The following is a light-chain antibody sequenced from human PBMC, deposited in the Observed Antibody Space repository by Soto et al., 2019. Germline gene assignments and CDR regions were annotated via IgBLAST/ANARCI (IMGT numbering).Light chain of an antibody. CDR2: AAS. Sequence: DSQLTQSPSFLSPSIGESVNITCRASQVISTSLAWYQVKPGKAPKLLIYAASTLESGVPSRFSATVSGTEFSLTITSLQPEDFATYYCQQLFDSPITFGQGTRLELK. J-gene: IGKJ5*01. V-gene: IGKV1-9*01. CDR3: QQLFDSPIT. CDR1: QVISTS.